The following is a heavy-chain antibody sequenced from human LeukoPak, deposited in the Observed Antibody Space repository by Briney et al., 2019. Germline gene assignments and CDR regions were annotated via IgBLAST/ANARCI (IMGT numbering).Heavy chain of an antibody. Sequence: GASVKVSCKASGYTFTSYGISWVRQAPGQELEWMGWISAYNGNTNYAQNLQGRVTPTTDTSTSTAYMELRSLRSDDTAVYYCARDRDGYNGGDYWGQGTLVTVSS. V-gene: IGHV1-18*01. CDR2: ISAYNGNT. J-gene: IGHJ4*02. D-gene: IGHD5-24*01. CDR1: GYTFTSYG. CDR3: ARDRDGYNGGDY.